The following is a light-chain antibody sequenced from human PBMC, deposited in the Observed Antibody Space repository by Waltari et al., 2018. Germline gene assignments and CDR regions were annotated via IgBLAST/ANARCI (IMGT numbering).Light chain of an antibody. CDR2: WAS. J-gene: IGKJ1*01. CDR3: QQFQSHLRT. Sequence: DIVMTQSPESLAVWRGEMATDACESGQSVLHSSNNKNYFAWYQQKPGQPPKLLIYWASTRKSGVPDRFSGSGSGTDFTLTISRLQAEDVAVYYCQQFQSHLRTFGQGTKVEIK. V-gene: IGKV4-1*01. CDR1: QSVLHSSNNKNY.